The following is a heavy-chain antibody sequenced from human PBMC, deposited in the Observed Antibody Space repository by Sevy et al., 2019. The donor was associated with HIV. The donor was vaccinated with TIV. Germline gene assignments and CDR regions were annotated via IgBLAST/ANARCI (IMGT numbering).Heavy chain of an antibody. V-gene: IGHV5-51*01. J-gene: IGHJ4*02. CDR2: IYPDDSDI. Sequence: GESLKISCKASGYRFTSYWIAWVRQMPGKGLEWMGIIYPDDSDIRYSPSLQGQVTISVDKSISTAYLQWSSLKASDTAMYFCARRGYDSTGYPQSYFDNWGQGTLVTVSS. CDR3: ARRGYDSTGYPQSYFDN. D-gene: IGHD3-22*01. CDR1: GYRFTSYW.